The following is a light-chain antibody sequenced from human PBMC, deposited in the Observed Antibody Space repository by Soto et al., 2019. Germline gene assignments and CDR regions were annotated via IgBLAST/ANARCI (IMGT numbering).Light chain of an antibody. J-gene: IGLJ2*01. CDR1: SSDVGGYKY. CDR3: CSYTGGTPLV. CDR2: EVS. Sequence: QSALTQPASVSGSPGQSITISCTGSSSDVGGYKYVSWYQQHPVKAPKLMIFEVSNRPSGVSNRFAGSKSGNTASLTISGLQAGDESDYYCCSYTGGTPLVCGGGTKLTVL. V-gene: IGLV2-14*01.